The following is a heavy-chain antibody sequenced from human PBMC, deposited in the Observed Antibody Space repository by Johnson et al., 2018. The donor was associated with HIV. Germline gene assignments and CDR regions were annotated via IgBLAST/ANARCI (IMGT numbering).Heavy chain of an antibody. CDR3: ARDGRDLVTRGSFDV. V-gene: IGHV3-66*01. CDR2: IFTAGDV. Sequence: EVQLVESGGGLVQPGGSLILSCSASGITVSSNYMSWVRQAPGKGLEWVSVIFTAGDVYYSDSVKGRFTISRDNSKNILYLQMNSLRPEDTAVYYCARDGRDLVTRGSFDVWGQGTVVTVSS. J-gene: IGHJ3*01. D-gene: IGHD3-9*01. CDR1: GITVSSNY.